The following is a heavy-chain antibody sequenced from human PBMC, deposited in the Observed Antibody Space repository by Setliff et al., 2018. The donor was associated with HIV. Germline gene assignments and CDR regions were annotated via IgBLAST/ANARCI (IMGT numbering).Heavy chain of an antibody. CDR2: IYYRGNT. J-gene: IGHJ6*03. CDR1: GGSIRSSSYY. V-gene: IGHV4-39*01. CDR3: ARHGAFYYYYYMDV. Sequence: SETLSLTCNVSGGSIRSSSYYWGWIRQPPGKGLEWIGSIYYRGNTYYNPSLKSRVTISVDTSKNQFSLKLTSVTAADTAMYYCARHGAFYYYYYMDVWGKGTTVTVSS.